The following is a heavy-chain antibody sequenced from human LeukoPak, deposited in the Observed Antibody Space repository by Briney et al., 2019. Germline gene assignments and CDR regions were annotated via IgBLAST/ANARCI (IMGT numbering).Heavy chain of an antibody. V-gene: IGHV4-61*05. CDR3: ARHTPAAAPHGDWFDP. Sequence: SETLSLTCTVSGGSISSSSYYWGWIRQPPGKGLEWIGYIYYSGSTNYNPSLKSRVTISVDTSKNQFSLKLSSVTAADTAVYYCARHTPAAAPHGDWFDPWGQGTLVTVSS. CDR2: IYYSGST. D-gene: IGHD6-13*01. J-gene: IGHJ5*02. CDR1: GGSISSSSYY.